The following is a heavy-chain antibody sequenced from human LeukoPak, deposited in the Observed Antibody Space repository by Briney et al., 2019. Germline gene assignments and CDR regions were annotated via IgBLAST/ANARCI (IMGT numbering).Heavy chain of an antibody. D-gene: IGHD2-2*01. Sequence: PGGSLRLSCAASGFTFSNAWMSWVRQAPGKGLEWVANIKQDGSEKYYVDSVKGRFTISRDNAKNSLYLQMNSLRAEDTAVYYCAREDQLLPQLGFDYWGQGTLVTVSS. CDR3: AREDQLLPQLGFDY. CDR2: IKQDGSEK. V-gene: IGHV3-7*01. CDR1: GFTFSNAW. J-gene: IGHJ4*02.